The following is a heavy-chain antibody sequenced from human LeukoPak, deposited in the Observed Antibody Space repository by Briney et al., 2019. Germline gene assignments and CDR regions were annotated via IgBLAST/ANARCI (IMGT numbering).Heavy chain of an antibody. CDR3: AATLEEVELRFLYHGAFDI. CDR2: IIPIFGTA. J-gene: IGHJ3*02. CDR1: GGTFSSYA. V-gene: IGHV1-69*05. Sequence: SVKVSCRASGGTFSSYAISWVRQAPGQGLEWMGGIIPIFGTANYAQKFQGRVTITTDESTSTAYMELSSLRSEDTAVYYCAATLEEVELRFLYHGAFDIWGQGTMVTVSS. D-gene: IGHD3-3*01.